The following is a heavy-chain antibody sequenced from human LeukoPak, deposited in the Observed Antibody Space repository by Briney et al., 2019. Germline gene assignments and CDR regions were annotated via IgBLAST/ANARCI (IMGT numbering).Heavy chain of an antibody. D-gene: IGHD2-21*01. J-gene: IGHJ5*02. V-gene: IGHV4-34*01. CDR1: GGSFSGYY. CDR2: INHSGST. CDR3: ARDSGDWFDP. Sequence: SETLSLTCAVYGGSFSGYYWSWIRQPPGKGLEWIGEINHSGSTNYNPSLKSRVTISVDTSKNQFSLKLSSVTAADTAVYYCARDSGDWFDPWGQGTLVTVSS.